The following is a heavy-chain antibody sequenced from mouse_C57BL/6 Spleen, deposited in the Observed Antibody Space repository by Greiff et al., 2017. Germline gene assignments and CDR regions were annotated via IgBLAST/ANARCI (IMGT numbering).Heavy chain of an antibody. CDR3: ARRGGSYDGYLYYFDY. J-gene: IGHJ2*01. Sequence: VQLQQSGPGLVQPSQSLSITCTVSGFSLTSYGVHWVRQSPGKGLEWLGVIWSGGSTDYNAAFISRLSISKDNSKSQVFFKMNSLQADDTAIYYCARRGGSYDGYLYYFDYWGQGTTLTVSS. V-gene: IGHV2-2*01. CDR1: GFSLTSYG. D-gene: IGHD2-3*01. CDR2: IWSGGST.